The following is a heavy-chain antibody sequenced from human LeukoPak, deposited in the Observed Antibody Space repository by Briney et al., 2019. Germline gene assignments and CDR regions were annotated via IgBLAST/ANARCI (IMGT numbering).Heavy chain of an antibody. CDR1: GYTFTGYY. Sequence: GASVKVSCKASGYTFTGYYMHWVRQASGQGLEWMGWINPNSGGTNYAQKFQGRVTINADQSTSTAYMELSSLRSEDTAVYYCARSLIDYGGSYDAFDIWGQGTMVTFSS. CDR3: ARSLIDYGGSYDAFDI. CDR2: INPNSGGT. V-gene: IGHV1-2*02. J-gene: IGHJ3*02. D-gene: IGHD4-23*01.